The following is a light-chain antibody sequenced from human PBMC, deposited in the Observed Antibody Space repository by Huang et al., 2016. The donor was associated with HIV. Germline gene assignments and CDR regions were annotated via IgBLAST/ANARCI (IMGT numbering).Light chain of an antibody. CDR1: HSVSSN. CDR2: GAS. V-gene: IGKV3-15*01. Sequence: ERVMTQSPATLSVAPGERVTLSCWASHSVSSNLAWYQQKPGQAPRLLSHGASTRATGIPARFSGSEAGTEVTLAISSLQSEDSGVYFCQQYDNWPLTFGQGTRLEIK. J-gene: IGKJ5*01. CDR3: QQYDNWPLT.